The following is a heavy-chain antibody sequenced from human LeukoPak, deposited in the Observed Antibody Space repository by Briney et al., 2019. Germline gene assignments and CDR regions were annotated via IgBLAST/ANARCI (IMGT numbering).Heavy chain of an antibody. D-gene: IGHD3-10*01. V-gene: IGHV4-61*01. J-gene: IGHJ6*02. CDR1: GGSVSSGSYY. Sequence: SETLSLTCTVSGGSVSSGSYYWSWIRQPPGKGLECIGYIYYSGNTNSNPSLKSRVTMSVDTSKNQFSLKLSSVTAADTAVYYCASLRFSMVRGVTHYYYGMDVWGQGTTVTVSS. CDR2: IYYSGNT. CDR3: ASLRFSMVRGVTHYYYGMDV.